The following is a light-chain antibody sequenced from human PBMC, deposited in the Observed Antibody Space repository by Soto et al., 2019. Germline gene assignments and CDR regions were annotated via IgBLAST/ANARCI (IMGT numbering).Light chain of an antibody. CDR3: MQRKEFPWT. J-gene: IGKJ1*01. Sequence: DIVMTQTRLPLPVTPGAPASFSSRSSPSVFDNDDGSTFLDWYLQKAGQSPQLLMDRMSSRASGVPDRFSGRGSGTDFTLNISRVEAGYVGVFYCMQRKEFPWTFGRGTKVDI. CDR2: RMS. CDR1: PSVFDNDDGSTF. V-gene: IGKV2-40*01.